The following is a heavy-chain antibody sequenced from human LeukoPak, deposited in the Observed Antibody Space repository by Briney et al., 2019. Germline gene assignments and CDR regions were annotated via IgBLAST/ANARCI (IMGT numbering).Heavy chain of an antibody. D-gene: IGHD3-3*01. V-gene: IGHV3-23*01. CDR1: GFTFDDYA. Sequence: GGSLRLSCAASGFTFDDYAMHWVRQAPGKGLEWVSAISGSGGSTYYADSVKGRFTISRDNSKNTLYLQMNSLRAEDTAVYYCAKAEYYDFWSGQLLDAFDIWGQGTMVTVSS. J-gene: IGHJ3*02. CDR3: AKAEYYDFWSGQLLDAFDI. CDR2: ISGSGGST.